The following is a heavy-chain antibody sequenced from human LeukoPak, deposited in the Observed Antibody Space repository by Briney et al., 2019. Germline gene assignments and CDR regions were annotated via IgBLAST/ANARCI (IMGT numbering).Heavy chain of an antibody. CDR2: IKSKTDGATT. V-gene: IGHV3-15*01. CDR1: GFTFSNAW. CDR3: TTDLNGGNSLFDY. D-gene: IGHD4-23*01. J-gene: IGHJ4*02. Sequence: GGSLRLSCAASGFTFSNAWMSWVRQAPGKGLEWVGRIKSKTDGATTDYAAPVKGRFTISRDDSKNTLYLQMNSLKTEDTAVYYCTTDLNGGNSLFDYWGQGTLVTVSS.